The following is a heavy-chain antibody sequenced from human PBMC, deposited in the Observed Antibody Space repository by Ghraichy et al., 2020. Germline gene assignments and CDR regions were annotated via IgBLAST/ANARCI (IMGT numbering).Heavy chain of an antibody. CDR2: INHSGST. J-gene: IGHJ4*02. V-gene: IGHV4-34*01. Sequence: SQTLSLTCAVYGGSFSGYYWSWIRQPPGKGLEWIGKINHSGSTNYNPSLKSRVTISVDTSKNQFSLKLSSVTAADTAVYYCAERTHSSGYYLDYWGQGTLVTVSS. CDR3: AERTHSSGYYLDY. CDR1: GGSFSGYY. D-gene: IGHD3-22*01.